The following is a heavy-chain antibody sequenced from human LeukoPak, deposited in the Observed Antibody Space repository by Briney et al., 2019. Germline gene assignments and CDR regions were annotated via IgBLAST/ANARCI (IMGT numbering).Heavy chain of an antibody. Sequence: ASVKVSCKASGYTFTSYDINWVRQAPGQGLEWMGWMNPNSGNTGYAQKFQGRVTMTRNTSISTAYMELSSLRSEDTAVYYCARILGGDYGDAFDIWGQGTMVTVSS. D-gene: IGHD4-17*01. J-gene: IGHJ3*02. V-gene: IGHV1-8*01. CDR2: MNPNSGNT. CDR1: GYTFTSYD. CDR3: ARILGGDYGDAFDI.